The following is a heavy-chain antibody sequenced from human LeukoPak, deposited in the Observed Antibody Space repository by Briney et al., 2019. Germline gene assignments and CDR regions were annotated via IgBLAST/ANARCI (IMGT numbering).Heavy chain of an antibody. CDR2: VRYDGSNK. Sequence: GGCLRLSCLASGFIFRNYDMHWVRPAAGKGRAWVAYVRYDGSNKYYADSVKGRFTISRDDSRSTLYLQMNSRRAEDTAVYYCAKDRGTARSTHFDYWGQGTLVTVSS. J-gene: IGHJ4*02. D-gene: IGHD3-10*01. CDR3: AKDRGTARSTHFDY. V-gene: IGHV3-30*02. CDR1: GFIFRNYD.